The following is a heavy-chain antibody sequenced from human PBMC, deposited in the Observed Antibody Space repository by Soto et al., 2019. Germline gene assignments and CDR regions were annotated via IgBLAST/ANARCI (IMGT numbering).Heavy chain of an antibody. CDR2: IYYSGST. Sequence: PSETLSLTCTVSGGSISSSSYYWGWIRQPPGKGLEWIGSIYYSGSTYYNPSLKSRVTISVDTSKNQFSLKLSSVTAADTAVYYCARHRRYCSSTSCYDWFDPWGQGTLVTVSS. CDR3: ARHRRYCSSTSCYDWFDP. J-gene: IGHJ5*02. CDR1: GGSISSSSYY. D-gene: IGHD2-2*01. V-gene: IGHV4-39*01.